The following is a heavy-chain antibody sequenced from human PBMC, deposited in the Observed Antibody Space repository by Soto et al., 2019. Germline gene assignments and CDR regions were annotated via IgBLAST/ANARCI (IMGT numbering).Heavy chain of an antibody. Sequence: SETLSLTWTVSGGSISSVGCYWSWIRQHPGKGLEWIGYVYYNGSTNYNPSLKSRVTISVDTSKNQVSLNLTSLTVADTPTYYCARANWYSEYWGQGIPVTVSS. J-gene: IGHJ4*02. CDR1: GGSISSVGCY. CDR3: ARANWYSEY. V-gene: IGHV4-61*08. CDR2: VYYNGST. D-gene: IGHD7-27*01.